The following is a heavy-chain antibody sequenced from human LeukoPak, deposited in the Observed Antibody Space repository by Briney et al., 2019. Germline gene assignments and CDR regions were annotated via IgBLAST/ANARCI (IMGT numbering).Heavy chain of an antibody. J-gene: IGHJ4*02. D-gene: IGHD3-22*01. Sequence: GASVKVSCKVSGYTLTELSMHWVRQAPGKGLEWMGGFDPEDGETIYAQKFQGRVTMTEDTSTDTAYMELSSLRSEDTAVYYCARDQDYYDSSGYYRYFDYWGQGTLVTVSS. CDR2: FDPEDGET. V-gene: IGHV1-24*01. CDR3: ARDQDYYDSSGYYRYFDY. CDR1: GYTLTELS.